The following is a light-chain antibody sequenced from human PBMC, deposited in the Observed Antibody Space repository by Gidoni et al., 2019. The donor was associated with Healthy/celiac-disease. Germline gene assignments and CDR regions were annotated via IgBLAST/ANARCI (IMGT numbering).Light chain of an antibody. J-gene: IGKJ5*01. CDR3: QQYGSSPPIT. CDR2: GAS. CDR1: QSVSSSY. V-gene: IGKV3-20*01. Sequence: EIVLTQSPGTLSLSPGERATLTCSASQSVSSSYLAWYQQKPGQAPRLLIYGASSRATGIPDFTLTISRLEPEDFAVYYCQQYGSSPPITFGQGTRLEIK.